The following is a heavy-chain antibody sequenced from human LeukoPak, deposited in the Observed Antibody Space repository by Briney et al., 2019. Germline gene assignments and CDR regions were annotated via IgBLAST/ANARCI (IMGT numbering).Heavy chain of an antibody. J-gene: IGHJ4*02. CDR1: GGSFRGYY. D-gene: IGHD3/OR15-3a*01. Sequence: SETLSLTCAVYGGSFRGYYWRIRQPPGKGLEWIGEINHSGSTNYNPSLKSRVTISVDTSKNQFSLKLSSVTAADTSVYYCARQTGSGLFILPGGQGTLVTVSS. V-gene: IGHV4-34*01. CDR2: INHSGST. CDR3: ARQTGSGLFILP.